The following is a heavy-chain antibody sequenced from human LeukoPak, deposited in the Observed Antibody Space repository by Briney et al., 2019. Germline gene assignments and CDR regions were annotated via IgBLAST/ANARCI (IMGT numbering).Heavy chain of an antibody. J-gene: IGHJ5*02. CDR2: ISAYKGNT. D-gene: IGHD2-21*02. CDR3: AREGDPTENWFDP. V-gene: IGHV1-18*01. CDR1: GYTFTSYG. Sequence: ASVKVSCKASGYTFTSYGISWVRQAPGQGLEWMGWISAYKGNTNYALKLQGSATMTTDTSTSTAYMELRSLRSDDTAVYYCAREGDPTENWFDPWGQGTLVTVSP.